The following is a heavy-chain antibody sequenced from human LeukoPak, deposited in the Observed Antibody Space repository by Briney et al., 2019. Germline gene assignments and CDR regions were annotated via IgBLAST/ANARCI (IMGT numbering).Heavy chain of an antibody. CDR3: ARASDSSDFDY. CDR2: MNPNSGNT. J-gene: IGHJ4*02. D-gene: IGHD3-22*01. V-gene: IGHV1-8*03. CDR1: GYTFTSYD. Sequence: ASVKVSCKASGYTFTSYDINWVRQATGQGLEWMGWMNPNSGNTGYAQKFQGRVTITRNTSISTAYMGLSSLRSEDTAVYYCARASDSSDFDYWGQGTLVTVSS.